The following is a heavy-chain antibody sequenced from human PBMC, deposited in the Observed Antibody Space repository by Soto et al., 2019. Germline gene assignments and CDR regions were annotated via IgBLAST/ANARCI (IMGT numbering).Heavy chain of an antibody. Sequence: EVQLVESGGGLVQPGGSLRLACAASGFTFSSYSMNWVRQAPGKELEWVSYISSSSSTIYYADSVKGRFTISRDNAKNSPYLQMNSMRAADTAVYYCARDGGSSYRPFAYWGQGTLVTVSS. V-gene: IGHV3-48*01. CDR3: ARDGGSSYRPFAY. J-gene: IGHJ4*02. CDR2: ISSSSSTI. CDR1: GFTFSSYS. D-gene: IGHD5-18*01.